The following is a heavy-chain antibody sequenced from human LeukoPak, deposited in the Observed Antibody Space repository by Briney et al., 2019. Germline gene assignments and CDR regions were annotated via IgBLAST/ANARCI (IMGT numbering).Heavy chain of an antibody. CDR2: IFPGDSDT. V-gene: IGHV5-51*01. Sequence: GESLKISCKGSGYNFNTYWIGWVRQMPGKGLEWMGIIFPGDSDTSHSPSFQGQVTISADKSSNTAYLQWSSLKASDTAMYYCARRLMYYYDSSGYDVAFDIWGQGIMVTVSS. D-gene: IGHD3-22*01. J-gene: IGHJ3*02. CDR3: ARRLMYYYDSSGYDVAFDI. CDR1: GYNFNTYW.